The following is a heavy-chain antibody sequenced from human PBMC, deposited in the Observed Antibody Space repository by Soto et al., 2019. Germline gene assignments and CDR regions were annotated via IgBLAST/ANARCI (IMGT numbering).Heavy chain of an antibody. Sequence: EVQLVESGGGLVKPGGSLRLSCAASGLTFSIWSMNWVRQAPGRRPEWLSSISSSSSHIYYADSVKGRFTISRDNAKNSLYLQTNRLRAEDTAVYYCARHANTSMVSTHFDPWGQGALVTVSS. D-gene: IGHD2-2*01. CDR3: ARHANTSMVSTHFDP. V-gene: IGHV3-21*01. J-gene: IGHJ5*02. CDR2: ISSSSSHI. CDR1: GLTFSIWS.